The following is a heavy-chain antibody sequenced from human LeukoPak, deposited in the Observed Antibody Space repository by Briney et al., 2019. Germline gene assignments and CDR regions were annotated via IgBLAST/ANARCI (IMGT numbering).Heavy chain of an antibody. CDR1: GYTFTNYY. V-gene: IGHV1-2*02. CDR3: VKGDYYGSGTIIVL. D-gene: IGHD3-10*01. Sequence: ASVKVSCKASGYTFTNYYMHWVRQAPGQGLEWVGIINPSGGATIYAQKFQGRVTMTRDTSISTAYMELTSLRSDDTAVYYCVKGDYYGSGTIIVLWGQGTLVTVSS. J-gene: IGHJ4*02. CDR2: INPSGGAT.